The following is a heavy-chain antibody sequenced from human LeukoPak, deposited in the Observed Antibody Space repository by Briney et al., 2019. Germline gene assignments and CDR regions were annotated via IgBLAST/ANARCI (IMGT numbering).Heavy chain of an antibody. Sequence: ASVKVFCKASGYTFTSYGITWVRQAPGQGLEWMGWISSYNGNTNYAEKFQGRVTMTTDTFTSTAYMELRSLRSDDTAVYYCAGDYCSTTSCYDNWFDPWGQGTLVTVSS. J-gene: IGHJ5*02. V-gene: IGHV1-18*01. D-gene: IGHD2-2*01. CDR2: ISSYNGNT. CDR1: GYTFTSYG. CDR3: AGDYCSTTSCYDNWFDP.